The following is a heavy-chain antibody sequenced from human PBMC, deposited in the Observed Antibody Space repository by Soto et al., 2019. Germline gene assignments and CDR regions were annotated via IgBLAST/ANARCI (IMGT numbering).Heavy chain of an antibody. J-gene: IGHJ4*02. V-gene: IGHV5-10-1*01. CDR2: IDPSDSQT. D-gene: IGHD3-22*01. Sequence: GGSLKLSCTGSGYSFAGYWITWVRQKPGKGLEWMGRIDPSDSQTYYSPSFRGHVTISVTKSITTVFLQWSSLRASDTAMYYCARQIYDSDTGPNFQYYFDSWGQGTPVTVSS. CDR1: GYSFAGYW. CDR3: ARQIYDSDTGPNFQYYFDS.